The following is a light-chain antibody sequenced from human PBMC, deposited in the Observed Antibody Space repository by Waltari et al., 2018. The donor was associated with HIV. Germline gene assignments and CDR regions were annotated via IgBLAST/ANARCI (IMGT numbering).Light chain of an antibody. CDR2: RND. CDR1: ALNVGRNY. Sequence: QSVLTQPPSASGTPGQKITMSCSGSALNVGRNYVYWYHHVPGTAPRLLSGRNDRGPPWVPDRFSASKSGTSASLAISRLRSEDEGNYYCAAWDDSLSGWVFGGGTKLTVL. CDR3: AAWDDSLSGWV. J-gene: IGLJ3*02. V-gene: IGLV1-47*01.